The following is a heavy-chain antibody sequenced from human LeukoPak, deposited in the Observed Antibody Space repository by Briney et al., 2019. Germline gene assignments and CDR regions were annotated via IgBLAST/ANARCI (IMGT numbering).Heavy chain of an antibody. CDR2: ISWNSGSI. D-gene: IGHD5-12*01. Sequence: SLRLSCAASGFTFDDYAMHWVRKAPGKGLDWVSGISWNSGSIGYADSVKGRFTISRDNAKNSLYLQMNSLRAEDTALYYCAKGTRLLQGGWFDPWGQGTLVTVSS. CDR3: AKGTRLLQGGWFDP. J-gene: IGHJ5*02. V-gene: IGHV3-9*01. CDR1: GFTFDDYA.